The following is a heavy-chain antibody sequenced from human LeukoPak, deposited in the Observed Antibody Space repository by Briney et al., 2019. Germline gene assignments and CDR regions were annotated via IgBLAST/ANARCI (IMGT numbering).Heavy chain of an antibody. J-gene: IGHJ4*02. D-gene: IGHD4-17*01. Sequence: SQTLSLTCTVSGGSVNSGDYYWSWIRQPPEKGLEWIGYIYYSGSTYYNPSLKSRVTISVDMSKNQFSLKLNYVTAADTAVYYCARDGGYHTSGTTSTPLLHSWGQGTLVTVSS. CDR1: GGSVNSGDYY. CDR3: ARDGGYHTSGTTSTPLLHS. V-gene: IGHV4-30-4*01. CDR2: IYYSGST.